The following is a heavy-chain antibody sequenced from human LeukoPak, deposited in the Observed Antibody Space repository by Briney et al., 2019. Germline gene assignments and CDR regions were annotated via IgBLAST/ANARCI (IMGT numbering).Heavy chain of an antibody. CDR3: ARDGRLTTVTTY. J-gene: IGHJ4*02. Sequence: PGGSLRLSCAASGFTFSDYYMGWMRQAPGKGLEWVSYISTSGSTMNYADSVKGRFTISRDNAENSTYLQMNSLRVEDTAVYYCARDGRLTTVTTYWGQGTLVTVSS. CDR2: ISTSGSTM. V-gene: IGHV3-11*01. CDR1: GFTFSDYY. D-gene: IGHD4-11*01.